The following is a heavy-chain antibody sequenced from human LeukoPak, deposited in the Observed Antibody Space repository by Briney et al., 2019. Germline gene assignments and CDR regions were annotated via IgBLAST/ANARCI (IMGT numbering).Heavy chain of an antibody. V-gene: IGHV3-48*04. Sequence: GGSLRLSCAASGFSFGSYAMNWVRQAPGKGLEWVSYISSSGSTIYYADSVKGRFTISRDNAKNSLYLQMNSLRAEDTAVYYCARAPFPRGSYYAYWGQGTLVTVSS. D-gene: IGHD1-26*01. J-gene: IGHJ4*02. CDR1: GFSFGSYA. CDR2: ISSSGSTI. CDR3: ARAPFPRGSYYAY.